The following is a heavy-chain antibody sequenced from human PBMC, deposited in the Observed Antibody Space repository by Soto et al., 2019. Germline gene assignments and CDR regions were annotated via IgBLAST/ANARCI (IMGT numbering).Heavy chain of an antibody. V-gene: IGHV1-2*02. CDR1: GYIFTDHL. Sequence: EASVKVSCKTSGYIFTDHLIHWVRQSPGQGLQWVGWVHPDSGGTNVAQAFQDRVTMTADTSITTAYMDLARLRPDDTAIFYCARGAQGFFPVSGIYFYFDHWGQGTPVTVS. D-gene: IGHD3-22*01. CDR2: VHPDSGGT. CDR3: ARGAQGFFPVSGIYFYFDH. J-gene: IGHJ4*02.